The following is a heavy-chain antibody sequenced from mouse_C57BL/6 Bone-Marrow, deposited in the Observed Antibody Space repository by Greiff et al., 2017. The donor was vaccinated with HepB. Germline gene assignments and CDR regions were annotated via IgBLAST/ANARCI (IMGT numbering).Heavy chain of an antibody. CDR3: ARKRNWDGGFAY. V-gene: IGHV1-63*01. Sequence: VQLQQSGAELVRPGTSVKMSCKASGYTFTNYWIGWAKQRPGHGLEWIGDIYPGGGYTNYNEKFKGKATLTVDKSSSTAYMQLSSLTSEDSAVYYCARKRNWDGGFAYWGQGTLVTVSA. CDR2: IYPGGGYT. CDR1: GYTFTNYW. D-gene: IGHD4-1*01. J-gene: IGHJ3*01.